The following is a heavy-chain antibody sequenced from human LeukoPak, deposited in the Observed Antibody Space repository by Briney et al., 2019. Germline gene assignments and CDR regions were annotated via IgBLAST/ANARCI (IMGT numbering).Heavy chain of an antibody. Sequence: PGGSLRLSCAASGFTFSSYAMSWVRQAPGKGLEWVSGISWNSGSIGYADSVKGRFTISRDNAKNSLYLQMNSLRAEDTALYYCAKDKRGRGYSFYGMDVWGQGTTVTVSS. CDR3: AKDKRGRGYSFYGMDV. V-gene: IGHV3-9*01. CDR1: GFTFSSYA. D-gene: IGHD5-18*01. J-gene: IGHJ6*02. CDR2: ISWNSGSI.